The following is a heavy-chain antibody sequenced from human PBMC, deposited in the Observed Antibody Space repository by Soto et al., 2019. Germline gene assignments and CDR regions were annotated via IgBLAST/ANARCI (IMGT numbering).Heavy chain of an antibody. J-gene: IGHJ4*02. CDR1: GFTFSSYA. CDR3: ARAGCSGGSCERVAY. D-gene: IGHD2-15*01. Sequence: QVQLVESGGGVVQPGRSLRLSCAASGFTFSSYAMHWVRQAPGKGLEWVAVISYDGSNKYYADSVKGRFTISRDNSKNTLYLQMNSLRAEDTAVYYCARAGCSGGSCERVAYWGQGTLVTVSS. CDR2: ISYDGSNK. V-gene: IGHV3-30-3*01.